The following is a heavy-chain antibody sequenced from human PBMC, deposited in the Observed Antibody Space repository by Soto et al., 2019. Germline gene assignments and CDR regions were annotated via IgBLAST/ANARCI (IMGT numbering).Heavy chain of an antibody. J-gene: IGHJ4*02. V-gene: IGHV4-39*01. CDR3: ARIYYDSVFDY. Sequence: PSETLSLTCTVSGGSISISSYYWGWIRQPPGKGLEWIGSIYYSGSTYYNPSLKSRVTISVDTSKNQFSLKLSSVTAADTAVYYCARIYYDSVFDYWGQGTLVTVSS. D-gene: IGHD3-22*01. CDR2: IYYSGST. CDR1: GGSISISSYY.